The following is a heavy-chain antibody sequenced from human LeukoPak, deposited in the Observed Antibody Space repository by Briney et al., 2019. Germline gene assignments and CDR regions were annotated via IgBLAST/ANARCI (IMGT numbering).Heavy chain of an antibody. V-gene: IGHV3-23*01. Sequence: GGSLRLSCAASGFTFSSHAMSWVRQAPGKGLEWVSAISGGGGSTYYADSVKGRFTISRDNSKNTLYLQMNSLRAEDTAVYYCAKDRYYGRTASDYWGQGTLVTVSS. CDR1: GFTFSSHA. CDR3: AKDRYYGRTASDY. CDR2: ISGGGGST. J-gene: IGHJ4*02. D-gene: IGHD3-10*01.